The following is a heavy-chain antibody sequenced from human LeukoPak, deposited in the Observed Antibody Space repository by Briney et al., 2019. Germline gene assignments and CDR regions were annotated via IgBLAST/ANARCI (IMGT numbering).Heavy chain of an antibody. J-gene: IGHJ4*02. Sequence: GASVKVSCKASGYTFTSYGISWVRQAPGQGLEWMGWMNPNSGNTGYAQKFQGRVTITRNTSISTAYMELSSLRSEDTAVYYCARDRAAKGWFGELFYPYWGQGTLVTVSS. CDR3: ARDRAAKGWFGELFYPY. CDR1: GYTFTSYG. V-gene: IGHV1-8*03. CDR2: MNPNSGNT. D-gene: IGHD3-10*01.